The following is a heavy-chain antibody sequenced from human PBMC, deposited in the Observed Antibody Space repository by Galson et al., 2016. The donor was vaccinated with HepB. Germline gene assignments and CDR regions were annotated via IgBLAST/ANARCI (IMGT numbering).Heavy chain of an antibody. CDR2: ISFDGNNM. CDR3: ARSGGATGTSFDF. CDR1: GFSFSCYA. J-gene: IGHJ4*02. V-gene: IGHV3-30-3*01. D-gene: IGHD1-26*01. Sequence: SLRLSCAASGFSFSCYAMHWVRQAPGKGLEWVSLISFDGNNMYYAHSVKGRFTISRDNFKNTLYLQMNSLRGEDTAVYYCARSGGATGTSFDFWGQGTLVTVSS.